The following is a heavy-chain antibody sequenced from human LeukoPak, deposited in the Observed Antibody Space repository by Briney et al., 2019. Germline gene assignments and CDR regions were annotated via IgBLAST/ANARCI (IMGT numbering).Heavy chain of an antibody. CDR2: TYYSGST. V-gene: IGHV4-39*07. Sequence: KPSETLSLTCTVSGGSISSSGYYRDWIRQSPGKRLEWIGSTYYSGSTYYKPSLKSRVTISVDTSTNQFSLKLSSVTAADTAVYYCARDNWNYGSSMDVWGQGTTVTVSS. CDR3: ARDNWNYGSSMDV. D-gene: IGHD1-7*01. CDR1: GGSISSSGYY. J-gene: IGHJ6*02.